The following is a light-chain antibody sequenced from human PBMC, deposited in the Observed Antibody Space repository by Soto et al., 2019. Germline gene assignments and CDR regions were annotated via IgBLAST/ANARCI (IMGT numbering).Light chain of an antibody. Sequence: QSVLTQPPSVSAAPGQKVTISCSGSSSNIGNNYVSWYQQLPGTAPKLLIYRNNQRPSGVPDRFSGSKSGTSASLAISGLRSEDEADYYCAAWDDSLSGLVVFGGGTKLTVL. V-gene: IGLV1-47*01. CDR2: RNN. CDR1: SSNIGNNY. J-gene: IGLJ2*01. CDR3: AAWDDSLSGLVV.